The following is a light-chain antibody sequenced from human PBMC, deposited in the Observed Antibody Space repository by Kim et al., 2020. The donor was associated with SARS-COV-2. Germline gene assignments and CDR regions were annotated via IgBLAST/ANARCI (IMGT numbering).Light chain of an antibody. CDR3: SSYATSRSYV. V-gene: IGLV2-14*03. Sequence: QSALTQPTSVSGSPGQSITISCTGTSSDFGTYNYVSWYQQYPGKAPKLMIYDVNKRPSGISNRFSGSKSGNTASLTISGLQAEDEADYYCSSYATSRSYVFGTGTKVTVL. J-gene: IGLJ1*01. CDR2: DVN. CDR1: SSDFGTYNY.